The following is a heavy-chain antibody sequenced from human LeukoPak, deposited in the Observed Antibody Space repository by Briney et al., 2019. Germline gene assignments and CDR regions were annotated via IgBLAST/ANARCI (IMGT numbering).Heavy chain of an antibody. CDR2: IRYDGSNK. D-gene: IGHD3-22*01. J-gene: IGHJ4*02. Sequence: GGSLRLSCAASGFIFSSYGMHWVRQAPGKGLEWVAFIRYDGSNKYYADSVKGRFTISRDNSKNTLYLQMNSLRAEDTAVYYCAKDRDSSGYSGMDYWGQGTLVTDSS. V-gene: IGHV3-30*02. CDR1: GFIFSSYG. CDR3: AKDRDSSGYSGMDY.